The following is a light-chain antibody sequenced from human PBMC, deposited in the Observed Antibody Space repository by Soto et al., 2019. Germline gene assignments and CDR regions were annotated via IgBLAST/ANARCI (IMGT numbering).Light chain of an antibody. CDR3: SSYTSSSTLVV. V-gene: IGLV2-14*01. Sequence: QSALTQPASVSGSPGQSITISCTGTSIHVGGLNYVSWYQQHPGKAPKLMIYDVSNRPSGVSTRFSGSKSGNTASLTISGLQAEDEADYYCSSYTSSSTLVVFGGGTKLTVL. CDR2: DVS. CDR1: SIHVGGLNY. J-gene: IGLJ2*01.